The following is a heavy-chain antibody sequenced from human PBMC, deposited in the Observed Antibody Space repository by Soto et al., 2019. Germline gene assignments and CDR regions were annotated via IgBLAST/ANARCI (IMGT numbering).Heavy chain of an antibody. CDR2: ISASADAT. V-gene: IGHV3-23*04. Sequence: EVQLVESGGDLVQPGGSLRLSCASSGFTFSDFGMSWVRQAPGKGLEWVAVISASADATYYAASVKGRFTLSRDNSRNILYLQMNSLTVADTAVYYCAKKLTTYAVDPAKYWGQGTKVTVSS. D-gene: IGHD3-3*01. CDR3: AKKLTTYAVDPAKY. CDR1: GFTFSDFG. J-gene: IGHJ4*02.